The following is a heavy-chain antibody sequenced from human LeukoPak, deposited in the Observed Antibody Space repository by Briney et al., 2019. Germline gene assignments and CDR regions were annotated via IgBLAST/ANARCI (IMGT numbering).Heavy chain of an antibody. Sequence: GGSLRLSCAASGFTFSSYAMSWVRQAPGKGLEWVSAISGSGGSTYYADSVKGRFTISRDNPKNTLYLQMNSLRAEDTAVYYCAKERYDYVWGSYTDYWGQGTLVTVSS. D-gene: IGHD3-16*01. CDR1: GFTFSSYA. CDR2: ISGSGGST. V-gene: IGHV3-23*01. CDR3: AKERYDYVWGSYTDY. J-gene: IGHJ4*02.